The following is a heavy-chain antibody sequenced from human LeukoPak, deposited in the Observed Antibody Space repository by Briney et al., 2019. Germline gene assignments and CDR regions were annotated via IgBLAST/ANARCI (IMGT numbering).Heavy chain of an antibody. CDR3: ARDLHVLVWFGELRSHYYYYGMDV. Sequence: ASVKVSCKASGYTFTSYYMHWVRQAPGQGLEWMGIINPSGDSTTYAQKFQGGVTMTRDTSTSTVHMELSSLRSEDTAVYYCARDLHVLVWFGELRSHYYYYGMDVWGQGTTVTVSS. V-gene: IGHV1-46*01. CDR2: INPSGDST. CDR1: GYTFTSYY. D-gene: IGHD3-10*01. J-gene: IGHJ6*02.